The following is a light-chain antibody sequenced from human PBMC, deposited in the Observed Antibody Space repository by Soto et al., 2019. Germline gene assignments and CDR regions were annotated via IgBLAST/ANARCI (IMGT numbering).Light chain of an antibody. V-gene: IGKV3D-15*01. J-gene: IGKJ4*01. CDR3: RQYDDWLRLT. Sequence: EIVMTQSPATLSVSPGXRATLSCRASQSVNIYLAWYQQKPGQAPRLLIFGASSRATGIPARFSGSGSGTEFNLTISSLQSEDFAVYFCRQYDDWLRLTFGGGTKVDIK. CDR1: QSVNIY. CDR2: GAS.